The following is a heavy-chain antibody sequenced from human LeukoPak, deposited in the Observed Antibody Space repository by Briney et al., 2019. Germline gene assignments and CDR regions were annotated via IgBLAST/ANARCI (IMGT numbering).Heavy chain of an antibody. V-gene: IGHV4-39*01. CDR1: GGSISSYY. Sequence: PSETLSLTCTVSGGSISSYYWGWIRQPPGKGLEWIGSIYYSGSTYYNPSLKSRVTISVDTSKNQFSLKLSSVTAADTAVYYCAVLDGYYYYMDVWGKGTTVTVSS. J-gene: IGHJ6*03. D-gene: IGHD1-1*01. CDR3: AVLDGYYYYMDV. CDR2: IYYSGST.